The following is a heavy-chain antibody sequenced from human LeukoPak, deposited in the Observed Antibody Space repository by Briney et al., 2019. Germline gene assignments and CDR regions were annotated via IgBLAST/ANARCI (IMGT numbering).Heavy chain of an antibody. Sequence: GGSLRLSCAASGFTFSTYWMNWVRQAPGKGLVWVSRINSDGSTTNYADSVKGRFTISRDNAKNTLYLQMNSLRAEDTAVYYCVRGKWWLFDYWGQGTLVTVSS. CDR1: GFTFSTYW. J-gene: IGHJ4*02. V-gene: IGHV3-74*01. CDR2: INSDGSTT. D-gene: IGHD2-15*01. CDR3: VRGKWWLFDY.